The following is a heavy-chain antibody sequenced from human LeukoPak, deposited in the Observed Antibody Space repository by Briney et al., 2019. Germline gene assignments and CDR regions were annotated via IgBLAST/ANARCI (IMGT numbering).Heavy chain of an antibody. Sequence: GGSLRLSFAASGFTFRRFAMDWVRQAPGKGLEWVAFIRFDGSKQDYADSVKGRFTISRDNSKNTLYLQMGSLRAEDMAVYYCARWEGAESGDYVGYWGQGTLVTVSS. CDR2: IRFDGSKQ. D-gene: IGHD1-26*01. CDR1: GFTFRRFA. V-gene: IGHV3-30*02. CDR3: ARWEGAESGDYVGY. J-gene: IGHJ4*02.